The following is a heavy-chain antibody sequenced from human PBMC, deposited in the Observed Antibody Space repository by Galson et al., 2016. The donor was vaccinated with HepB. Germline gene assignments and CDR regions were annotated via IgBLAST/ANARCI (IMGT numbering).Heavy chain of an antibody. CDR3: ARDIGGSGSNLAFDI. CDR2: IYNSGST. J-gene: IGHJ3*02. V-gene: IGHV4-59*01. D-gene: IGHD6-19*01. Sequence: ETLSLTCTVSGGSISSCFWTWIRQPPGKGLEWIGYIYNSGSTNYNPSLKTPVTISVDTSKNQFSLKLRSVTAADTAVYYCARDIGGSGSNLAFDIWGQGTMVTVSS. CDR1: GGSISSCF.